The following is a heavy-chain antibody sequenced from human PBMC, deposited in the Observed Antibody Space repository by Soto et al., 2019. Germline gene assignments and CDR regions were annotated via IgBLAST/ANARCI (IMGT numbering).Heavy chain of an antibody. CDR2: ISYDGSNK. CDR1: GFTFSSYS. V-gene: IGHV3-30*18. Sequence: QVQLVESGGGVVQPGRSLRLSCAASGFTFSSYSMHWVRQAPGKGLEWVAVISYDGSNKYYADSVKGRFTISRDNSKNTLDLQMNSLRAEDTAVYYCAKDSTAMDFDYWGQGTLVTVSS. CDR3: AKDSTAMDFDY. J-gene: IGHJ4*02. D-gene: IGHD5-18*01.